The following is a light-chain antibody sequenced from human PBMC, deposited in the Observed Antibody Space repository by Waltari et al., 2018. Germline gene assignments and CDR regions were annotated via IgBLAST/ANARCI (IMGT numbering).Light chain of an antibody. Sequence: QSVLTQAPSMSGAPGQRVTISCTGRGPNIGAGFDVHWYQHLPRAAPKLLIYGSTSRPLGVPDRFFGSTSGTSASLVIIGLQPEDEAVYYCQSYDTSLSVVFGGGTKLTVL. J-gene: IGLJ3*02. V-gene: IGLV1-40*01. CDR2: GST. CDR3: QSYDTSLSVV. CDR1: GPNIGAGFD.